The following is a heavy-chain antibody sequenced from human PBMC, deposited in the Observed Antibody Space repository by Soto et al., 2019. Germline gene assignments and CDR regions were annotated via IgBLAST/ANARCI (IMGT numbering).Heavy chain of an antibody. D-gene: IGHD3-16*01. CDR1: GFTFSSYA. CDR3: AKDSALDYDYVWGTEGERGYFDY. Sequence: EVQLLESGGGLVQPGGSLRLSCAASGFTFSSYAMSWVRQAPGKGLEWVSAISGSGGSTYYADSVKGRFTISRDDSKNTRYLQMNSLRAEDTAIYYCAKDSALDYDYVWGTEGERGYFDYWGQGTLVTVSS. CDR2: ISGSGGST. J-gene: IGHJ4*02. V-gene: IGHV3-23*01.